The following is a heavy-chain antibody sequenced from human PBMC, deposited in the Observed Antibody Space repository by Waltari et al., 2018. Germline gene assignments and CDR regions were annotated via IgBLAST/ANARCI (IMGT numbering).Heavy chain of an antibody. J-gene: IGHJ4*02. V-gene: IGHV1-69*01. CDR1: GGSFNRHT. D-gene: IGHD3-9*01. CDR2: IIPVLHTA. Sequence: QVQLVQSGAEVKKPGSSVRVSCKTSGGSFNRHTLSWVRQAPGQGLEWMGGIIPVLHTANYAQNFQGRVTITADESSQTAYMEMSSLRFEDTAVYYCVTISSRYPFWGQGTLVTVSS. CDR3: VTISSRYPF.